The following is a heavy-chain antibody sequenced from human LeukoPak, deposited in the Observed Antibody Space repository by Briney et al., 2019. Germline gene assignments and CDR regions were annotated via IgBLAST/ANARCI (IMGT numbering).Heavy chain of an antibody. CDR3: VSPRGFSYGYFDY. D-gene: IGHD5-18*01. CDR2: IYYSKNT. V-gene: IGHV4-39*01. Sequence: SETLSLTCTVSGGSISSSNAYWGWIRQPPGKGLEWIGSIYYSKNTYYNPSLKSRVTISADTSKNQFSLTLGSVSATDTAVYYCVSPRGFSYGYFDYWGQGTMVTVSS. J-gene: IGHJ4*02. CDR1: GGSISSSNAY.